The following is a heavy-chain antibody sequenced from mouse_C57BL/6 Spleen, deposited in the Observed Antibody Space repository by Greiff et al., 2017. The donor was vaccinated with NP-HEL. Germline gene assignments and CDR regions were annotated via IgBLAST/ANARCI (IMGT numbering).Heavy chain of an antibody. CDR1: GFTFSDYG. Sequence: DVMLVESGGGLVKPGGSLKLSCAASGFTFSDYGMHWVRQAPEKGLEWVAYISSGSSTIYYADTVKGRFTISRDNAKNTLFLQMTSLRSEDTAMYYCARPDQLLRFDYWGQGTTLTVSS. CDR2: ISSGSSTI. D-gene: IGHD3-1*01. J-gene: IGHJ2*01. V-gene: IGHV5-17*01. CDR3: ARPDQLLRFDY.